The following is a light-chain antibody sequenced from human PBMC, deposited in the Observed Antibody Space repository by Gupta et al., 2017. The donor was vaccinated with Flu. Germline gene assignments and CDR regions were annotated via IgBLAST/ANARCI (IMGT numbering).Light chain of an antibody. CDR3: ATWDSSLSLVV. Sequence: SNSNIGNNFVSWYQQLPGTAPKLLMYDNNKRPSGIPDRFSGSKSGTSATLGITGLQTGDEAYYFCATWDSSLSLVVFGGRTKLAVL. CDR1: NSNIGNNF. J-gene: IGLJ2*01. CDR2: DNN. V-gene: IGLV1-51*01.